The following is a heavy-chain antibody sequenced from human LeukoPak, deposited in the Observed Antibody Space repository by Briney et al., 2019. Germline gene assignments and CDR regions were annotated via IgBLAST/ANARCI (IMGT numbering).Heavy chain of an antibody. Sequence: PGGSLRLSCAASGFSFSSYWMHWVRQAPGKGLVWVSRINSDGSSTSYADSVKGRFTISRDNAKNTLYLQMNSLRAEDTAVYYCARDVGYGGNSGSLWRRTYYYYGMDVWGQGTTVTVSS. CDR2: INSDGSST. CDR1: GFSFSSYW. J-gene: IGHJ6*02. D-gene: IGHD4-23*01. CDR3: ARDVGYGGNSGSLWRRTYYYYGMDV. V-gene: IGHV3-74*01.